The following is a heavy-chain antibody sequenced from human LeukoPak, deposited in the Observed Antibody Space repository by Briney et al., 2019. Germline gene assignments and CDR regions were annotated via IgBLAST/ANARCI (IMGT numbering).Heavy chain of an antibody. J-gene: IGHJ6*03. CDR3: ARYLLWFGETSLYYMDV. D-gene: IGHD3-10*01. V-gene: IGHV1-2*06. CDR2: INPNSGGT. Sequence: ASVKVSCKASGYTFTGYYMHWVRQAPGQGLEWMGRINPNSGGTNYAQKFQGRVTMTRDTSISTAYMELSRLRSDDTAVYYCARYLLWFGETSLYYMDVWGKGTTVTVSS. CDR1: GYTFTGYY.